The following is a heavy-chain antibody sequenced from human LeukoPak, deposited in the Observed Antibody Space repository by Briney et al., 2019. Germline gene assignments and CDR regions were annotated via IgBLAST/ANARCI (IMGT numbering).Heavy chain of an antibody. Sequence: ASVKVSCKASGYTFTSYAMNWVRQAPGQGLEWMGWINTNTGNPTYAQGFTGRFVFSLDTSVSTAYLQISSLKAEDTAVYYCARWGELPMINDAFDIWGQGTMVTVSS. D-gene: IGHD1-26*01. CDR3: ARWGELPMINDAFDI. V-gene: IGHV7-4-1*02. J-gene: IGHJ3*02. CDR1: GYTFTSYA. CDR2: INTNTGNP.